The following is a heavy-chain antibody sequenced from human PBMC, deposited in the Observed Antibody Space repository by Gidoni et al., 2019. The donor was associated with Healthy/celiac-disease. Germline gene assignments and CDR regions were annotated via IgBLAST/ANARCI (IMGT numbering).Heavy chain of an antibody. J-gene: IGHJ4*02. V-gene: IGHV3-7*01. Sequence: EVQLLESGGGLVQPGGSLRLSCAASGFTFSSYWMSWVGQAPGKGLGWVANIKQDGSEKYYVDSVKGRFTISRDNAKNSLYLQMNSLRAEDTAVYYCARDCSHPSYYDFWSGYGGYYFDYWGQGTLVTVSS. CDR2: IKQDGSEK. CDR3: ARDCSHPSYYDFWSGYGGYYFDY. CDR1: GFTFSSYW. D-gene: IGHD3-3*01.